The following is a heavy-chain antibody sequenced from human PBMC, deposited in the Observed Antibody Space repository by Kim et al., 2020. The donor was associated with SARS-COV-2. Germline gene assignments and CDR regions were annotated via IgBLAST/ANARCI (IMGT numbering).Heavy chain of an antibody. Sequence: GGSLRLSCAASGFTFSRYAMSWVRQAPGKGLEWVSTINESGCNTHYADSVKGRFTISRDNSKNTLYLQMNSLRAEGTGIYYCAKDVPPDTIMDIFEYWGQGIAIFGYWGEETLVTVSS. D-gene: IGHD5-12*01. V-gene: IGHV3-23*01. CDR1: GFTFSRYA. CDR3: AKDVPPDTIMDIFEYWGQGIAIFGY. J-gene: IGHJ4*02. CDR2: INESGCNT.